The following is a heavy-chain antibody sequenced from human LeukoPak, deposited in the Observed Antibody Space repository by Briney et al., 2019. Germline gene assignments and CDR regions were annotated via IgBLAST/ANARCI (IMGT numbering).Heavy chain of an antibody. CDR1: GFTFSVYG. V-gene: IGHV3-48*01. Sequence: PGGSLRLSCAASGFTFSVYGMNWVRQAPWKGLEWISYISSSTSTINYADSVKGRFTISRDNANNSLFLQMNSLRVEDTAVYYCARRPPTGAALDYWGQGTLVTVSS. CDR3: ARRPPTGAALDY. D-gene: IGHD6-6*01. J-gene: IGHJ4*02. CDR2: ISSSTSTI.